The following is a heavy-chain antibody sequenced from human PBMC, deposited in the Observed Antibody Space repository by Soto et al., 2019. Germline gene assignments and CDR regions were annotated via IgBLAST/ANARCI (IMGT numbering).Heavy chain of an antibody. CDR2: IKQDGSEK. V-gene: IGHV3-7*01. Sequence: GGSLRLSCAASGFTFSSYWMSWVRQAPGKGLEWVANIKQDGSEKYYVDSVKGRFTISRDKAKNSLYLQMNSLRAEDTAVYYCARCGSYYLTYYYYYYMDVWGKGTTVTVSS. CDR3: ARCGSYYLTYYYYYYMDV. D-gene: IGHD3-10*01. CDR1: GFTFSSYW. J-gene: IGHJ6*03.